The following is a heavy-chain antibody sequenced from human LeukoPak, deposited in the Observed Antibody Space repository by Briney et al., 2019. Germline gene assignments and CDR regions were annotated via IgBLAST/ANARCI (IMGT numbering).Heavy chain of an antibody. J-gene: IGHJ6*02. CDR2: INHSGST. V-gene: IGHV4-34*01. CDR3: ARAGRTRPYYYYGMDV. Sequence: SETLSLTCAVYGRSFSGYYWSWIRQPPGKGLEWIGEINHSGSTNYNPSLKSRVTISVDTSKNQFSLKLSSVTAADTAVYYCARAGRTRPYYYYGMDVWGQGTTVTVSS. CDR1: GRSFSGYY.